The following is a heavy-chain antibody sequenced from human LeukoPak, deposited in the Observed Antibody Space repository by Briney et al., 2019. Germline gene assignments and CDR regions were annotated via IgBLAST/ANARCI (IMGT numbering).Heavy chain of an antibody. D-gene: IGHD3-10*01. CDR2: ISSSSSYI. V-gene: IGHV3-21*01. CDR3: ARALRGGKPYYFDY. CDR1: GFTFSSDS. Sequence: PGGSLRLSCAASGFTFSSDSMNWVRQAPGKGLEWVSSISSSSSYIYYADSVKGRFTISRDNAKNSLYLQMNSLRAEDTAVYYCARALRGGKPYYFDYWGQGTLVTVSS. J-gene: IGHJ4*02.